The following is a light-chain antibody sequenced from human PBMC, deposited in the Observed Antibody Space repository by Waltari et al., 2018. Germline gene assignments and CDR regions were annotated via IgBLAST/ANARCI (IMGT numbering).Light chain of an antibody. CDR3: QKYDRLPAT. CDR2: ETS. J-gene: IGKJ1*01. CDR1: QSVRKY. Sequence: EIVLTQSPGTLSLSPGERATLSCRASQSVRKYLAWYQQKPGQAPRLLIYETSIRATGIPDRFSGSGFGTDFSRTISSLDPEDFAVYFCQKYDRLPATFGQGTRVEIK. V-gene: IGKV3-20*01.